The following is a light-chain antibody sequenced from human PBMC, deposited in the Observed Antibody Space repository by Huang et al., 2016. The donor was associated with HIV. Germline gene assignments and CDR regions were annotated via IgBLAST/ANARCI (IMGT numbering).Light chain of an antibody. Sequence: DIQVTQSPSTLSAFVGDRVNITCRTSQRISTWLVWYQQRPGKAPNLLISKASNLETWVPSRFSGNGSGTEFTLTINGLQPDDLATYYCQHQWTFGQGTKVEIK. V-gene: IGKV1-5*03. CDR2: KAS. J-gene: IGKJ1*01. CDR3: QHQWT. CDR1: QRISTW.